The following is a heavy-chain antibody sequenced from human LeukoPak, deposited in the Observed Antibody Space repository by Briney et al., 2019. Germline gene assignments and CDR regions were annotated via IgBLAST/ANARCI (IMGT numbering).Heavy chain of an antibody. CDR3: ARDNWGRLDDAFDI. Sequence: SETLSLTCTVSGYSISSGYYWGWIRQPPGKGLEWIGSIYRSGSTYYNPSLKSRVTISVDTSKNQFSLKLSAVTAADTAVYYCARDNWGRLDDAFDIWGQGTMVTVSS. CDR2: IYRSGST. CDR1: GYSISSGYY. D-gene: IGHD7-27*01. V-gene: IGHV4-38-2*02. J-gene: IGHJ3*02.